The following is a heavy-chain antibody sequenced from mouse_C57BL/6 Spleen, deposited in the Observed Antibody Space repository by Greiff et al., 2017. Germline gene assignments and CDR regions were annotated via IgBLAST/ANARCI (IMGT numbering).Heavy chain of an antibody. V-gene: IGHV1-74*01. CDR3: VIYYGYDDYAMDY. Sequence: QVQLQQPGAELVKPGASVKVSCKASDYTFTSYWMHWVKQRPGQGLEWIGRINPSDSATNYNQKFKGKATLTVDKSSSTAYMQLSSLTSEDSAVYYCVIYYGYDDYAMDYWGQGTSVTVSA. CDR2: INPSDSAT. D-gene: IGHD2-2*01. CDR1: DYTFTSYW. J-gene: IGHJ4*01.